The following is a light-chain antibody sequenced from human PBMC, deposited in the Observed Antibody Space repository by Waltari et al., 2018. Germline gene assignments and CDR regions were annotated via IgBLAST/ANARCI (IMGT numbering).Light chain of an antibody. V-gene: IGKV1-5*03. CDR3: QQYITTWS. Sequence: DIQMTQSPSTLSASVGDRVTITCRAGQNIISWLAWYQQKPGKAPKLLIYKASTLQRGVPSRFSGSGSGTEFTLTISSLQADDFATYYCQQYITTWSFGQGTKVEIK. CDR2: KAS. J-gene: IGKJ1*01. CDR1: QNIISW.